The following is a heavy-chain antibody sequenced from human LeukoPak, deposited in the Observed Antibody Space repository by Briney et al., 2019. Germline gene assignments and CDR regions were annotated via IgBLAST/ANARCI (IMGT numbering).Heavy chain of an antibody. D-gene: IGHD6-19*01. CDR1: GFTFSSYS. CDR3: ARDSEWLALDY. CDR2: ISSSSSYI. V-gene: IGHV3-21*01. Sequence: GGSLRLSCAASGFTFSSYSMNWVRQAPGKGLDWVSSISSSSSYIYYADSVKGRFTISRDNAKNSLSLQMNSLRAEDTAVYYCARDSEWLALDYWGQGTLVTVSS. J-gene: IGHJ4*02.